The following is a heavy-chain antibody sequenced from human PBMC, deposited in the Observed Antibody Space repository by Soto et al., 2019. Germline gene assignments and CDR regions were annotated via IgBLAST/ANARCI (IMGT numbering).Heavy chain of an antibody. CDR3: AMNSGYSSSWSRSYYYYGMDV. V-gene: IGHV1-69*13. CDR1: GGTFSSYA. J-gene: IGHJ6*02. Sequence: SVKVSCKASGGTFSSYAISWVRQAPGQGLEWMGGIIPIFGTANYAQKFQGRVTITADESTSTAYMELSSLRSEDTAVYYCAMNSGYSSSWSRSYYYYGMDVWGQGTTVTVSS. CDR2: IIPIFGTA. D-gene: IGHD6-13*01.